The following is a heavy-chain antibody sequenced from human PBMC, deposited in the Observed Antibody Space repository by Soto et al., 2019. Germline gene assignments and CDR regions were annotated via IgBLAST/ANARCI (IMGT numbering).Heavy chain of an antibody. D-gene: IGHD2-15*01. J-gene: IGHJ5*02. Sequence: SCAASGFTFSSYAMSWVRQAPGKGLEWVSAISGSGGSTYYADSVKGRFTISRDNSKNTLYLQMNSLRAEDTAVYYCARDYPTSAGGSTPSTWFDPWGQGTLVTVSS. CDR3: ARDYPTSAGGSTPSTWFDP. V-gene: IGHV3-23*01. CDR2: ISGSGGST. CDR1: GFTFSSYA.